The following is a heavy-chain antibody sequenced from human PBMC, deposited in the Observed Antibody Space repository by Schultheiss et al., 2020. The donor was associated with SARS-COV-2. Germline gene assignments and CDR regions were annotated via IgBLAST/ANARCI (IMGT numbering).Heavy chain of an antibody. D-gene: IGHD4-17*01. CDR2: IWYDGSNK. Sequence: GGSLRLSCAASGFTFSSYGMHWVRQAPGKGLEWVAVIWYDGSNKYYADSVKGRFTISRDNSKNTLYLQMNSLRAEDTAVYYCARDPAGGYGDWGYFDYWGQGTLVTVSS. CDR1: GFTFSSYG. J-gene: IGHJ4*02. CDR3: ARDPAGGYGDWGYFDY. V-gene: IGHV3-33*01.